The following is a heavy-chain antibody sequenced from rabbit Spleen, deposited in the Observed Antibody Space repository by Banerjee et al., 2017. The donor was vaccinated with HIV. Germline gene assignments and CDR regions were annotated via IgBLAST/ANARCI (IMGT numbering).Heavy chain of an antibody. J-gene: IGHJ6*01. CDR2: IAGDSSGFT. CDR3: ARDTGTSFSSYGMDL. Sequence: SLEESGGDLVQPEGSLTLTCTASGFSFSSSDYMCWVRQAPGKGLEWISCIAGDSSGFTYSATWAKGRFTCSKTSSTTVTLHMTSLTVADTATYFCARDTGTSFSSYGMDLWGPGTLVTVS. CDR1: GFSFSSSDY. D-gene: IGHD7-1*01. V-gene: IGHV1S40*01.